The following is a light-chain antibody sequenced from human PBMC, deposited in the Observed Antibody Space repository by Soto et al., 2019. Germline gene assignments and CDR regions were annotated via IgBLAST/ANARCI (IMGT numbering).Light chain of an antibody. CDR1: QSVSSSS. Sequence: EIVLTQFPDTLSLSPGERATLSYRASQSVSSSSLAWYQHKRGQAPRLLIHGASSRATGIPDRFSGSGSGTDFTLTISRLEPEDFAVYYCQQYGGSPRTFGQGTKVEV. J-gene: IGKJ1*01. V-gene: IGKV3-20*01. CDR3: QQYGGSPRT. CDR2: GAS.